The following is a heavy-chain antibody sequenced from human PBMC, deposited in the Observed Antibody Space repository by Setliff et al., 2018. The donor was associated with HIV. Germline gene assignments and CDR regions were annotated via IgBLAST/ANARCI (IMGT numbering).Heavy chain of an antibody. CDR3: AWNHPDHTTSHPEAFAL. Sequence: PSETLSLTCTVSGGSISSGSYYWSWIRQPAGKGLEWIGHMYTSGSTNYNPSLKSRVTISVDTSKNQFSLKLSSVTAADTAVYYCAWNHPDHTTSHPEAFALWGQGTMVTVSS. CDR1: GGSISSGSYY. V-gene: IGHV4-61*09. D-gene: IGHD1-1*01. J-gene: IGHJ3*01. CDR2: MYTSGST.